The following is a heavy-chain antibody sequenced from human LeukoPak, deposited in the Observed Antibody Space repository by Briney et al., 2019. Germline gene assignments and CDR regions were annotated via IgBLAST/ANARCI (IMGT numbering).Heavy chain of an antibody. CDR2: MYTGGTT. J-gene: IGHJ4*02. CDR1: GFPVRCIH. Sequence: GSLRPPFAAPGFPVRCIHMSWVRQAPGKGLEWGSAMYTGGTTYYADSVKGRFTISRDNSKNTLYLHMNSLRAEDTAVYYCAKDEVTSGGGLASWSQGTLVTVSS. D-gene: IGHD2-21*02. V-gene: IGHV3-53*01. CDR3: AKDEVTSGGGLAS.